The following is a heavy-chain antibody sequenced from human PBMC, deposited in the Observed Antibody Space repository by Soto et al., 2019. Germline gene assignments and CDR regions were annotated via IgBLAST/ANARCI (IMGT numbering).Heavy chain of an antibody. J-gene: IGHJ6*02. Sequence: ASVKVSCKVSGYTLTELSMHWVRQVPGKGLEWMGGFDPEDGETIYAQKFQGRVTMTEDTSTDTAYMELSSLRSEDTAVYYCATQQNYDFWSGYYTNYYGMDVWGQGTTVTVSS. CDR2: FDPEDGET. V-gene: IGHV1-24*01. D-gene: IGHD3-3*01. CDR1: GYTLTELS. CDR3: ATQQNYDFWSGYYTNYYGMDV.